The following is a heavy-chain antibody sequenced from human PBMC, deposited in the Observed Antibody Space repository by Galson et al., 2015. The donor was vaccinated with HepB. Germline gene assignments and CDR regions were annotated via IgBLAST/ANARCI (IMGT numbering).Heavy chain of an antibody. CDR1: GFTFSSSG. CDR3: ARDHPLITVAGFDY. CDR2: ISSGSSTK. V-gene: IGHV3-48*02. D-gene: IGHD6-19*01. Sequence: SLRLSCAASGFTFSSSGVNWVRQAPGKGLEWVSYISSGSSTKYYADSVKGRFTISRDNAKNSLYLQMNSLRDEDTAVYYCARDHPLITVAGFDYWGQGTLVTVSS. J-gene: IGHJ4*02.